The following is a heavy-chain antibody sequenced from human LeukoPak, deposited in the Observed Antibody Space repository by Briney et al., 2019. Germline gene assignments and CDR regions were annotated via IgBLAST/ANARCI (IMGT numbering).Heavy chain of an antibody. CDR3: ARVCSRRSCQADF. CDR2: IYTRGSI. V-gene: IGHV4-4*07. Sequence: ASETLSLTCTVSGDSISSYYWSWIRQPAGKGLEWIGRIYTRGSINYNPSLKSRVIISVHTSKNQFSLKLSSVTAADTAVYYCARVCSRRSCQADFWGQGTLVVASS. CDR1: GDSISSYY. J-gene: IGHJ4*02. D-gene: IGHD2-2*01.